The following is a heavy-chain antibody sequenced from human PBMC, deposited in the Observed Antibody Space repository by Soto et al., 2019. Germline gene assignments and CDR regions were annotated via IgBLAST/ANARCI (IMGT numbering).Heavy chain of an antibody. CDR2: ISYIGTT. CDR3: VGGGGGYGNCKIDY. D-gene: IGHD5-18*01. Sequence: SETLSLTCTVSGGSISNYYWSWIRQSPGKGLEWIGYISYIGTTNYNPSLKSRVTISVDTSKNQFSLRLTSVTAADTAVYYCVGGGGGYGNCKIDYVGPGTPVTVSS. V-gene: IGHV4-59*01. J-gene: IGHJ4*02. CDR1: GGSISNYY.